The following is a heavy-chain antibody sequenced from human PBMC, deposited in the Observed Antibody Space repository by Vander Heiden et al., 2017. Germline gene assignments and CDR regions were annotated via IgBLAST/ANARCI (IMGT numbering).Heavy chain of an antibody. CDR2: MNPNSGNT. V-gene: IGHV1-8*01. J-gene: IGHJ4*02. CDR1: GYNFPSYD. D-gene: IGHD2-8*01. CDR3: ARVGYCTNGVCYNDFDY. Sequence: QVQLVQSGAEVKKPGASVKVSCKASGYNFPSYDINWVRQATGQGLEWMGWMNPNSGNTGYAQKFQGRVTMTRNTSISTAYMELSSLRSEDTAVYYCARVGYCTNGVCYNDFDYWGQGTLVTVSS.